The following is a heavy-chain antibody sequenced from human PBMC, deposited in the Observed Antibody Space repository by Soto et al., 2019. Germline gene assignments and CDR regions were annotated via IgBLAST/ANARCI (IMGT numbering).Heavy chain of an antibody. D-gene: IGHD6-19*01. CDR1: GDSVSSNSAA. CDR2: TYYRSKWYN. Sequence: PSQTLSLTCAISGDSVSSNSAAWNWIRQSPSRGLEWLGRTYYRSKWYNDYAVSVKSRITINPDTSKNQFSLQLNSVTPEDTAVYYCAGEVAPGYSSGWWISWFDPWGQGTLVTVSS. V-gene: IGHV6-1*01. J-gene: IGHJ5*02. CDR3: AGEVAPGYSSGWWISWFDP.